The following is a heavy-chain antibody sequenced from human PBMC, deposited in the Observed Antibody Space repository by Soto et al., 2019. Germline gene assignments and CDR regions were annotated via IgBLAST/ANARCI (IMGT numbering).Heavy chain of an antibody. D-gene: IGHD2-2*02. CDR1: GLTVSNNY. V-gene: IGHV3-53*01. CDR3: ATYTSLDY. J-gene: IGHJ4*02. Sequence: GGSLRLSCAASGLTVSNNYMSWVRQAPGKGLEWVSLIYSGGSTFYADSVKGRFTISRDNSKNTLFLQMNSLRAEDTAVYFCATYTSLDYWGQGTLVTVSS. CDR2: IYSGGST.